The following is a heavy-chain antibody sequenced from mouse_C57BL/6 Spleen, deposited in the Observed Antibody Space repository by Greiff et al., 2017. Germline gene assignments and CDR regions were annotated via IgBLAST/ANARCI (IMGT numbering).Heavy chain of an antibody. V-gene: IGHV5-17*01. D-gene: IGHD1-1*01. CDR2: ISSGSSTI. CDR3: ARGSYGYCDV. CDR1: GFTFSDYG. Sequence: VQLKESGGGLVKPGGSLKLSCAASGFTFSDYGMHWVRQAPEKGLEWVAYISSGSSTIYYADTVKGRFTISRDNAKNTLFLQMTSLRYEDTAMYYCARGSYGYCDVGGTGTTVTVSS. J-gene: IGHJ1*03.